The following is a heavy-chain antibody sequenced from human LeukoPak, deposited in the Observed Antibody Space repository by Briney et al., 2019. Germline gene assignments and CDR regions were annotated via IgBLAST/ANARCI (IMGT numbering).Heavy chain of an antibody. CDR3: AKGTGGYYGPFDS. CDR2: INWNSGSV. D-gene: IGHD3-22*01. Sequence: GGSLRLSCAASGSTFDDYALFWVRQAPGKGLEWVSGINWNSGSVDFADSVKGRFTTSRDNAKNSLYLQMNSLRAEDTAFYCAKGTGGYYGPFDSWGQGTLVTVSS. CDR1: GSTFDDYA. J-gene: IGHJ4*02. V-gene: IGHV3-9*01.